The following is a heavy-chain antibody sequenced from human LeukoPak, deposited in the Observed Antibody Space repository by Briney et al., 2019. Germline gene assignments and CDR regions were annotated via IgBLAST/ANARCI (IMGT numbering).Heavy chain of an antibody. D-gene: IGHD4-17*01. Sequence: RRSLRLSCAASGFTFSSYWMSSVGEAPGQRRGWWANIKQDGSEKYYVNSVKARFTTIRDNAKNSLYLQMNSLRAEDTAVYYCARGQTTVTNWGQGTLVTVSS. V-gene: IGHV3-7*03. CDR3: ARGQTTVTN. J-gene: IGHJ4*02. CDR1: GFTFSSYW. CDR2: IKQDGSEK.